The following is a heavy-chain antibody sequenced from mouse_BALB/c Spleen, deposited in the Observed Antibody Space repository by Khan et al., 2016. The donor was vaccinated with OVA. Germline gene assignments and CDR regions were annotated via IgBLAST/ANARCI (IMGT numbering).Heavy chain of an antibody. CDR2: IDPSTDYT. V-gene: IGHV1-7*01. Sequence: VKLQESGAELAKPGASVKMSCKASGYTFTAYWVHWVKQRPGQGLEWIGYIDPSTDYTEYNQRFKDKATLTTDKSSSTAYMQLSSLTSEDSAVYYCERRGLYAIFAYWGQGTLVTVSA. D-gene: IGHD2-12*01. CDR1: GYTFTAYW. CDR3: ERRGLYAIFAY. J-gene: IGHJ3*01.